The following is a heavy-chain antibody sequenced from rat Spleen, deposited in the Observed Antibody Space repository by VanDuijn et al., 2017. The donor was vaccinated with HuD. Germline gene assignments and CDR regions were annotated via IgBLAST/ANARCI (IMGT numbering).Heavy chain of an antibody. CDR1: GFTFSDYG. CDR3: AKSQRERWYFDC. J-gene: IGHJ1*01. V-gene: IGHV5-34*01. Sequence: EVQLVESGGGLVQPGRSLKLSCLVSGFTFSDYGMNWIRQAPGKGLEWVASISSSSSDTYYADTVKGRFTISREDAKNTLYLQMTSVRSEDTALYYCAKSQRERWYFDCWGPGTMVSVSS. CDR2: ISSSSSDT. D-gene: IGHD1-11*01.